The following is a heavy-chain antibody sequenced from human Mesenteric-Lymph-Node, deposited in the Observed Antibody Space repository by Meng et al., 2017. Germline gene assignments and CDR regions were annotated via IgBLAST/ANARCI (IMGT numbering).Heavy chain of an antibody. CDR2: INAYNGDT. V-gene: IGHV1-18*01. CDR3: ARVEVGITSGDY. CDR1: GYTFTNYG. Sequence: QAQMVQSGGEVKKPGASVKVSCTASGYTFTNYGITWVRQAPGQGLEWMGWINAYNGDTNYAQTLQGRVTMTTDTSTSTAYMELRSLRSDETAVYYCARVEVGITSGDYWGQGTLVTVSS. D-gene: IGHD1-26*01. J-gene: IGHJ4*02.